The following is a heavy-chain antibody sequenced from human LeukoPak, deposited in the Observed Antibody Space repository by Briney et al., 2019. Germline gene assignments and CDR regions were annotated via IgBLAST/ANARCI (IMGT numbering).Heavy chain of an antibody. V-gene: IGHV3-30*18. Sequence: GRSLRLSCAASGFTLSSYGMHWVRQAPGKGLEWVAVISYDGSNKYYADSVKGRFTISRDNSKNTLYLQMNSLRAEDTAVYYCAKAGTNFDWLLKNWGQGTLVTVSS. CDR2: ISYDGSNK. CDR3: AKAGTNFDWLLKN. CDR1: GFTLSSYG. D-gene: IGHD3-9*01. J-gene: IGHJ4*02.